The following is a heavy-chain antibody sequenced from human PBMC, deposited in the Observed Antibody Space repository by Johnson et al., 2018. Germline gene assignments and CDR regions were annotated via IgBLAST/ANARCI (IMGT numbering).Heavy chain of an antibody. CDR2: MSSDGTKK. J-gene: IGHJ6*02. CDR1: GFTFSNYG. D-gene: IGHD1-1*01. Sequence: QVQLVQSGGGVVQPGRSLRLSCVASGFTFSNYGMHWVRRAPGKGLQWVAVMSSDGTKKYYADSVKGRFTISRDNSKNTLYLQMNSLRDEDTAVYYCARDHLHARYSDGYYYYGMDVWGQGTTVTVSS. V-gene: IGHV3-30*03. CDR3: ARDHLHARYSDGYYYYGMDV.